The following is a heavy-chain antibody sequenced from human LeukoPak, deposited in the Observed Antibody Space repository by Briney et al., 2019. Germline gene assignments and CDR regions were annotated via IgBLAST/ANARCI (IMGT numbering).Heavy chain of an antibody. Sequence: ASVKVSCKASGYTFTSYAMNWVRQAPGQGLEWMGWINTNTGNPTYAQGFTGRFVFSLDTSVSTAYLQISSLKAEDTAVYYCAREEEILSFSRSGSYYKEATDYWGQGTLVTVSS. CDR2: INTNTGNP. CDR1: GYTFTSYA. CDR3: AREEEILSFSRSGSYYKEATDY. V-gene: IGHV7-4-1*02. J-gene: IGHJ4*02. D-gene: IGHD3-10*01.